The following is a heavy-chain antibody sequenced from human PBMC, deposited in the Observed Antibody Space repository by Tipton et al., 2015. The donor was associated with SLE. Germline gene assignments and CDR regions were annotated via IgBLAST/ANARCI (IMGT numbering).Heavy chain of an antibody. D-gene: IGHD2-8*01. CDR3: ARGLMVVSLGWFDP. CDR1: GGSISSGGYS. Sequence: TLSLTCSVSGGSISSGGYSWSWIRQPPGKGLEWIGYIYHSGSTYHNPSLKSRVTISVDRSKNQFSLKLSSVTAADTAVYYCARGLMVVSLGWFDPWGQGTLVSVSS. CDR2: IYHSGST. J-gene: IGHJ5*02. V-gene: IGHV4-30-2*01.